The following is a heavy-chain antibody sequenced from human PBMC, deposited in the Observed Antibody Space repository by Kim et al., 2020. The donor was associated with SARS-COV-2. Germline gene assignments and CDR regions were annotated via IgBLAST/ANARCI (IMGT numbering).Heavy chain of an antibody. CDR3: AKLKHHFDSSGFGVDV. Sequence: GGSLRLSCVASGFTFTHFGLSWVRQAPGKGLEWVAFVSFHGSTRLYADSVRGRFTISRDDSKNTLYLQMNSLRREDTAVYYCAKLKHHFDSSGFGVDVWGQGTTVTVSS. J-gene: IGHJ6*02. CDR1: GFTFTHFG. V-gene: IGHV3-30*18. CDR2: VSFHGSTR. D-gene: IGHD3-22*01.